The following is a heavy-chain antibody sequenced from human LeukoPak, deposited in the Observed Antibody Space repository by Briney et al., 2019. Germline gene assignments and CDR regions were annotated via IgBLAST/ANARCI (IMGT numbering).Heavy chain of an antibody. Sequence: EASVKVSCKASGGTFSSYAISWVRQAPGQGLEWMGGIIPIFGTANYAQKFQGRVTITADESTSTAYMELSSLRSEDTAVYYCARVGSSGWPFDYWGQGTLVTVSS. V-gene: IGHV1-69*13. D-gene: IGHD6-19*01. J-gene: IGHJ4*02. CDR1: GGTFSSYA. CDR2: IIPIFGTA. CDR3: ARVGSSGWPFDY.